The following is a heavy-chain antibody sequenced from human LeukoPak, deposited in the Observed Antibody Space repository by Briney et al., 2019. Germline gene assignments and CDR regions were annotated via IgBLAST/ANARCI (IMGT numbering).Heavy chain of an antibody. J-gene: IGHJ2*01. D-gene: IGHD3-16*01. V-gene: IGHV3-74*01. CDR1: GFTFTNYW. Sequence: PGGSLRLSCAASGFTFTNYWMHWVRQVPGKELVWVARIDNGGSSTSYADSVKGRFTISRDNVDNTVFLEMNSLRVEDTAVYYCVGGYWYFDLWGRGTLVTVSS. CDR2: IDNGGSST. CDR3: VGGYWYFDL.